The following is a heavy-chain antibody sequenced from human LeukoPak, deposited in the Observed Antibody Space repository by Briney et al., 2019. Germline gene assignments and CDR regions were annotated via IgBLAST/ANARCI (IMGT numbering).Heavy chain of an antibody. CDR1: GFTFSRYD. CDR3: ARDQGTMIRGGYY. D-gene: IGHD3-10*01. CDR2: IWYDGSNK. V-gene: IGHV3-33*01. J-gene: IGHJ4*02. Sequence: PGRSLRLSCAASGFTFSRYDMHWVRQAPGKGLEWVAVIWYDGSNKYYADSVKGRFTISRDNSKNTLYLEMNSLRAEDTAVYYCARDQGTMIRGGYYWGQGTLVTVSS.